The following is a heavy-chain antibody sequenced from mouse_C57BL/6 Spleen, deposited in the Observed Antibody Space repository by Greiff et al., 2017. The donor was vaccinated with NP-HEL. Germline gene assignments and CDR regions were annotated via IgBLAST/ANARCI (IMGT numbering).Heavy chain of an antibody. CDR2: IYPGGGYT. CDR3: ATTPYGSSYGWYFDV. CDR1: GYTFTNYW. D-gene: IGHD1-1*01. Sequence: QVQLQQSGAELVRPGTSVKMSCKASGYTFTNYWIGWAKQRPGHGLEWIGDIYPGGGYTNSNEKFKGKATLTADKSSSTAYMQFSSLTSEDSAIYYCATTPYGSSYGWYFDVWGTGTTVTVSS. J-gene: IGHJ1*03. V-gene: IGHV1-63*01.